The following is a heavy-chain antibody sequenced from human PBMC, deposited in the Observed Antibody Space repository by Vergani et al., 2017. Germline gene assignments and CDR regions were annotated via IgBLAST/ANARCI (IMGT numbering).Heavy chain of an antibody. V-gene: IGHV4-34*01. CDR3: ARDSRSDYGFDY. J-gene: IGHJ4*02. Sequence: QVQLQQWGAGLLKPSETLSLTCAVYGGSFSGYYWSWIRQPPGKGLEWIGEINHSGSTNYNPSLKSRVTISVDTSKNQFSLNLSSVTAADTAVYYCARDSRSDYGFDYWGQGTLVTVSS. CDR2: INHSGST. CDR1: GGSFSGYY. D-gene: IGHD4-17*01.